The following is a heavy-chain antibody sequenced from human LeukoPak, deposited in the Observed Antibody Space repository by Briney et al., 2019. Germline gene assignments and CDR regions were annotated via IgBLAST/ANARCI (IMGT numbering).Heavy chain of an antibody. J-gene: IGHJ5*02. D-gene: IGHD6-19*01. CDR1: GFVFDDYG. CDR3: VREGGSDWYSGWFDP. CDR2: VNWNGDST. V-gene: IGHV3-20*04. Sequence: GGSLRLSCAASGFVFDDYGMSWVRQVPGKGLEWVSTVNWNGDSTGYADSVKGRFTISRDNAENSLYLQMNSLRVEDTAVYYCVREGGSDWYSGWFDPWGQGTLVTVSS.